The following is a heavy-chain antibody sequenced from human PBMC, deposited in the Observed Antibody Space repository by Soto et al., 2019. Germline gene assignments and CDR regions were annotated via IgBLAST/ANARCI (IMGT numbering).Heavy chain of an antibody. CDR3: AREETAWPLAYGLDV. Sequence: NPGWSLRLSCAASGFTFGKYGMSWVRQAPEKGLEWVSSIGRRSDIYYADSVKGRFTISRDNAKNSVSLQMNSLRDEDTAVYYCAREETAWPLAYGLDVWGQGTTVTVS. CDR1: GFTFGKYG. D-gene: IGHD2-21*02. CDR2: IGRRSDI. J-gene: IGHJ6*02. V-gene: IGHV3-21*01.